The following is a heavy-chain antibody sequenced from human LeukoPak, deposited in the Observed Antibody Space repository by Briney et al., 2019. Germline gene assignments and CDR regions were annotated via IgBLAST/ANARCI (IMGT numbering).Heavy chain of an antibody. V-gene: IGHV7-4-1*02. Sequence: ASVKVSCKASGYTFTSYAMNWVRQAPGQGLECMGWINTNTGNPTYAQGFTGRFVFSLDTSVSTAYLQISSLKTEDTAVYYCARGTSGYYDFWSGYYTGYYYYYMDVWGKGTTVTVSS. J-gene: IGHJ6*03. D-gene: IGHD3-3*01. CDR3: ARGTSGYYDFWSGYYTGYYYYYMDV. CDR2: INTNTGNP. CDR1: GYTFTSYA.